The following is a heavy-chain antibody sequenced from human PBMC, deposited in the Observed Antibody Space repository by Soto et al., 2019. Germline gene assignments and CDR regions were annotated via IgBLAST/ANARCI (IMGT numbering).Heavy chain of an antibody. J-gene: IGHJ5*02. V-gene: IGHV3-11*06. CDR3: ARSVVSSTRFDP. CDR1: GFTFSDSS. Sequence: QVQLVESGGGLVKPGGSLRLSCAASGFTFSDSSMNWIRQAPGKGLEWVSYISSGTSYTNYADSVKGRFTISRDNAKNSLFLHMNSLRAEDTAVYYCARSVVSSTRFDPWGQGTLVTVSS. CDR2: ISSGTSYT. D-gene: IGHD6-13*01.